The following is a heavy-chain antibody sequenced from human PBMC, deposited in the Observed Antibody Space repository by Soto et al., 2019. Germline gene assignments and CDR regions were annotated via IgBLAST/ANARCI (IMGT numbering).Heavy chain of an antibody. CDR3: ARDRGYNWNYGWFDP. D-gene: IGHD1-7*01. Sequence: QVQLVQSGAEVKKPGASVKVSCKASGYTFTSYGISWVRQAPGQGLEWMGRIRAYNGNKNYAQKLQGRVTMTTDTSTSTAYMELRSLRSDDTAVYYCARDRGYNWNYGWFDPWGQGTLVTVSS. CDR2: IRAYNGNK. J-gene: IGHJ5*02. CDR1: GYTFTSYG. V-gene: IGHV1-18*01.